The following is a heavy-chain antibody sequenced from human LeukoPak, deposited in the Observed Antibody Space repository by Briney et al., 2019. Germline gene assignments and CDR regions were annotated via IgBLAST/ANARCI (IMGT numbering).Heavy chain of an antibody. V-gene: IGHV3-21*06. CDR2: ISRNRNYI. CDR3: TRDLSAGLPGGFDS. CDR1: GFSFTNTW. D-gene: IGHD3-10*01. J-gene: IGHJ4*02. Sequence: GGSLRLSCAASGFSFTNTWMSWVRQAPGQGLEWVSTISRNRNYIYYAGSVKGRFAISRDDARNSLFLHMNSLRAEDSAVYFCTRDLSAGLPGGFDSWGQGTLVSVSS.